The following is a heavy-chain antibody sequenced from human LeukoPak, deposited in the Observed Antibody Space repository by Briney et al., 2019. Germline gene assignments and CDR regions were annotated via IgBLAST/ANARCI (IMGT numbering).Heavy chain of an antibody. Sequence: ASVKVSCKASGYTFTGYYMHWVRQAPGQGLEWMGWINPNSGGTNYAQKFQGRVTMTRDTSISTAYMELSGLRSDDTAVYYCARDVRGITMVADYWGQGTLVTVSS. V-gene: IGHV1-2*02. CDR1: GYTFTGYY. CDR3: ARDVRGITMVADY. D-gene: IGHD3-10*01. J-gene: IGHJ4*02. CDR2: INPNSGGT.